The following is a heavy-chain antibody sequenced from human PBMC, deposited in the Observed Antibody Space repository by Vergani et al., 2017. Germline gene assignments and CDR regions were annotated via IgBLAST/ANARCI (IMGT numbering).Heavy chain of an antibody. J-gene: IGHJ4*02. CDR2: IKQDESEK. D-gene: IGHD5-18*01. CDR1: GFTFSSYW. CDR3: AGDAQYSYGDYFDS. Sequence: EVQLVESGGGLVQPGGSLRLSCAASGFTFSSYWMSWVRQAPGKGLEWVANIKQDESEKYYVDSVKGRFTISRDNAKHSLYLQMNSLRAEDTAVYYCAGDAQYSYGDYFDSWGQGILVTVSS. V-gene: IGHV3-7*03.